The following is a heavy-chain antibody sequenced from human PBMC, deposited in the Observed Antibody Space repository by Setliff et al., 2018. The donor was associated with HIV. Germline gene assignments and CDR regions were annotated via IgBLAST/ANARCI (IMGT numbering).Heavy chain of an antibody. CDR3: ARDNLYYNLYDGSPVYGMDV. Sequence: PGGSLRLSCAASGVSFNNYAMSWVRQAPGKGLAWVSAISGGGGGTNYADSVRGRFTISRDNAKNSLYLQMNGLRVEDTGVYYCARDNLYYNLYDGSPVYGMDVWGQGTTGTVSS. D-gene: IGHD3-3*01. CDR2: ISGGGGGT. V-gene: IGHV3-23*01. CDR1: GVSFNNYA. J-gene: IGHJ6*02.